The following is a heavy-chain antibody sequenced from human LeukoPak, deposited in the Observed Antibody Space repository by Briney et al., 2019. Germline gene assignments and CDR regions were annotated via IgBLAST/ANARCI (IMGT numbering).Heavy chain of an antibody. Sequence: GGSLRLSCAASGFTFSTYSMNWVRQAPGKGLEWVSYITSGSSTINYADSVKGRFTISRDNAKNSLYLQMNSPRVEDTAVYYCARWLAELDAFDIWGQGTMVTVSS. D-gene: IGHD1-7*01. CDR3: ARWLAELDAFDI. CDR2: ITSGSSTI. J-gene: IGHJ3*02. CDR1: GFTFSTYS. V-gene: IGHV3-48*04.